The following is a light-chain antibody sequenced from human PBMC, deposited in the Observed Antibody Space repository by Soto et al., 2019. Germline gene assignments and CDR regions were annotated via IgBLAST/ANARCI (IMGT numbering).Light chain of an antibody. CDR2: AAS. CDR1: HRINNY. J-gene: IGKJ1*01. Sequence: DIQMTQSPSSLSASVGVRVTITCRASHRINNYLNWYQQKPGKAPKLLIYAASTLQSGVPSRFSGSGSGTEFTLTISSLQPDDFATYYCQHYNSYSEAFGQGTKVELK. CDR3: QHYNSYSEA. V-gene: IGKV1-5*01.